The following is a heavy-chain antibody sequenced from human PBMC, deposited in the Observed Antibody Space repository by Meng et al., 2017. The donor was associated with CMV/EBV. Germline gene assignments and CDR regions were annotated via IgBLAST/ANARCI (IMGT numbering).Heavy chain of an antibody. V-gene: IGHV1-69*12. Sequence: HVQLVQAGAEVKKPGSSVKVSCKASGGTFSSYAISWVRQAPGQGLEWMGGIIPIFGTANYAQKFQGRVTITADESTSTAYMELSSLRSEDTAVYYCAREGGIVVVPAAPGWFDPWGQGTLVTVFS. CDR1: GGTFSSYA. J-gene: IGHJ5*02. D-gene: IGHD2-2*01. CDR2: IIPIFGTA. CDR3: AREGGIVVVPAAPGWFDP.